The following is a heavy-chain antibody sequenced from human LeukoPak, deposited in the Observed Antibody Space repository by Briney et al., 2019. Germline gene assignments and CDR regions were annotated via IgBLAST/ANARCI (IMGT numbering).Heavy chain of an antibody. V-gene: IGHV4-31*03. CDR2: IYYSGST. Sequence: SETLSLTCTVSGGSISSGGYYWSWVRQHPGEGLEWIGYIYYSGSTYYDPSLKSRVTISVDTSKNQFSLKLSSVTAADTAVYYCARDSIVTPPNYGMDVWGQGTTVTVSS. D-gene: IGHD2/OR15-2a*01. CDR3: ARDSIVTPPNYGMDV. CDR1: GGSISSGGYY. J-gene: IGHJ6*02.